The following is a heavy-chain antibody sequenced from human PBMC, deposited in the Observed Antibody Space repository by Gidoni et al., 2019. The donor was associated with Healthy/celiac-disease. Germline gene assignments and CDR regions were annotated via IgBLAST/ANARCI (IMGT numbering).Heavy chain of an antibody. D-gene: IGHD3-10*01. CDR3: ARDLRGDGYIPDAFDI. Sequence: QLVQPGAGVKKPGASVTGSCQASGYTFTGYYMHLVRQAPGQGPEWMGWINPNSGGTNYAQKFQGRVTMTRDTSISTAYMELSRLRSDDTAVYYCARDLRGDGYIPDAFDIWGQGTMVTVSS. CDR1: GYTFTGYY. CDR2: INPNSGGT. J-gene: IGHJ3*02. V-gene: IGHV1-2*02.